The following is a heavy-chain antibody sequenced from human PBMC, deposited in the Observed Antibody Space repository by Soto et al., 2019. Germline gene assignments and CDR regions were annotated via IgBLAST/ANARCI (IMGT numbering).Heavy chain of an antibody. CDR2: MNPNSGNT. Sequence: GASVKVSCKASGYTFTSYDINWVRQATGQGLEWMGWMNPNSGNTGYAQKFQGRVTMTRNTSISTAYMELSSLRSEDTAVYYRARPKTPYSGYDVREGYYYMDVWGKGTTVTVSS. CDR3: ARPKTPYSGYDVREGYYYMDV. J-gene: IGHJ6*03. D-gene: IGHD5-12*01. CDR1: GYTFTSYD. V-gene: IGHV1-8*01.